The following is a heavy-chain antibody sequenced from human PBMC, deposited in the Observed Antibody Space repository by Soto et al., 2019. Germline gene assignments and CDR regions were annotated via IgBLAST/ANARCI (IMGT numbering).Heavy chain of an antibody. CDR3: AKDLGGYXSSTSCSYTPRYYGMDV. D-gene: IGHD2-2*01. CDR1: GFTFSSYG. CDR2: ISYDGSNK. J-gene: IGHJ6*02. Sequence: GGSLRLSCAASGFTFSSYGMHWVRQAPGKGLERVAVISYDGSNKYYADSVKGRFTISRDNSKNTLYLQMNSLRAEDTAVYYCAKDLGGYXSSTSCSYTPRYYGMDVWGQGTTVTVSS. V-gene: IGHV3-30*18.